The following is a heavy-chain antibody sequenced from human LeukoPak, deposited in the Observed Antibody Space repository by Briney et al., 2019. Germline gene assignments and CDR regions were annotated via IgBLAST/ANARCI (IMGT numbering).Heavy chain of an antibody. V-gene: IGHV3-64*01. D-gene: IGHD2-2*01. Sequence: GSLRLSCAASGFTFSSYAMHWVRQAPGKGLEYVSAISGNGGNTFYANSVKGRFTISRDNSKNTLYLQMNSLRAEDTAVYYCARVPVVVVRAAIRGTSWAFDIWGQGTMVTVSS. CDR3: ARVPVVVVRAAIRGTSWAFDI. CDR1: GFTFSSYA. CDR2: ISGNGGNT. J-gene: IGHJ3*02.